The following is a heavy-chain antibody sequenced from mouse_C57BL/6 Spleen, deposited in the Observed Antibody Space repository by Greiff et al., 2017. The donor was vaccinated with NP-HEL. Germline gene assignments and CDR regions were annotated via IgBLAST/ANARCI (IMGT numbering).Heavy chain of an antibody. Sequence: EVKLVESGGDLVKPGGSLKLSCAASGFTFSSYGMSWVRQTPDQRLEWVATISSGGSYTYYPDSVKGRFTISRDNAKNTLYLQMSSLKSEDTAMYYCARPTIVTLKGLYYFDYWGQGTTLTVSS. CDR2: ISSGGSYT. J-gene: IGHJ2*01. V-gene: IGHV5-6*01. CDR3: ARPTIVTLKGLYYFDY. CDR1: GFTFSSYG. D-gene: IGHD2-5*01.